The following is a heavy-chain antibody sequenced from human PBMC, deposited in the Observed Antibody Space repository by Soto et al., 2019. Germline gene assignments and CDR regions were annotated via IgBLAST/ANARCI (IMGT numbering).Heavy chain of an antibody. CDR3: AKDLLEWLLRQRGDFGY. Sequence: QVQLVESGGGVVQPGRSLRLSCAASGFTFSSYGMHWVRQAPGKGLEWVAVISYDGSNKYYADSVKGRFTISRDNSKNTLYLQMNSLRAEDTAVYYGAKDLLEWLLRQRGDFGYWGQGTLVTVSS. CDR2: ISYDGSNK. D-gene: IGHD3-3*01. J-gene: IGHJ4*02. CDR1: GFTFSSYG. V-gene: IGHV3-30*18.